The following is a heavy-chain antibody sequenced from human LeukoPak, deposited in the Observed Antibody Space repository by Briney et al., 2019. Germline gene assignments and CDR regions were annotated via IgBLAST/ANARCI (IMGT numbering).Heavy chain of an antibody. CDR1: GGTFISYA. CDR2: IIPIFGTA. Sequence: ASVKVSCKASGGTFISYAISWVRQAPGQGLEWMGGIIPIFGTANYAQKFQDRVTITADESTSTAYMELSSLRSEDTAVYYCARGTEYSNTDYWGQGTLVTVSS. D-gene: IGHD4-11*01. J-gene: IGHJ4*02. V-gene: IGHV1-69*01. CDR3: ARGTEYSNTDY.